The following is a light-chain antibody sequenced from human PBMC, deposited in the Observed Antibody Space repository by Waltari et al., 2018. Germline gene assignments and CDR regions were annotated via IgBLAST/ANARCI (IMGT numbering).Light chain of an antibody. J-gene: IGKJ4*01. CDR2: DAS. CDR3: QQYNDWPPT. Sequence: EMMMTQSPATLSVSPGERATLSCRASQSISTNLAWYLQKPGQGPRLLIFDASTRATGIPARFSGSGSGTDFTLTISSLQSEDFALYYCQQYNDWPPTFGGGTKVEIK. V-gene: IGKV3-15*01. CDR1: QSISTN.